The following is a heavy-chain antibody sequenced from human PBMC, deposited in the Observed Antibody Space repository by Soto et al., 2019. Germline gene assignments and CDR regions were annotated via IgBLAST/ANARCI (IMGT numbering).Heavy chain of an antibody. CDR2: IKSKTDGGTT. CDR1: GFTFSSAW. Sequence: EVQLVESGGGLVKPGGSLRLSCAASGFTFSSAWINWVRQAPGKGLEWVGRIKSKTDGGTTDVAAPVKGRFSISRDDSQVTVYLQMTSMKTEDPVVYYSTTDSPLNIIPVRFDFWGHGNLVTVSS. D-gene: IGHD2-21*01. V-gene: IGHV3-15*07. CDR3: TTDSPLNIIPVRFDF. J-gene: IGHJ4*01.